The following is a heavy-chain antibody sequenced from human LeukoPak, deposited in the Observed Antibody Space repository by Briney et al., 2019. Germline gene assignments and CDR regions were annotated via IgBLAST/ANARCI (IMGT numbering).Heavy chain of an antibody. CDR2: IYSGGST. CDR1: GFTVSSNY. Sequence: GGSLRLSCAASGFTVSSNYMSWVRQAPGKGLEWVSVIYSGGSTYYADSVKGRFTISRDNSKNTLYLQMNSLRAEDTAVYYCARQGLYQGYGMDVWGQGTTVTVSS. CDR3: ARQGLYQGYGMDV. V-gene: IGHV3-66*04. J-gene: IGHJ6*02. D-gene: IGHD2-15*01.